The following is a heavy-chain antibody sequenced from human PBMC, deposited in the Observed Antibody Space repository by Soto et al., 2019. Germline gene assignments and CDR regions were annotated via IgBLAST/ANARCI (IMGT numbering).Heavy chain of an antibody. V-gene: IGHV4-31*03. CDR3: ARDGSGSFFDY. CDR1: GGSISSGGYY. J-gene: IGHJ4*02. D-gene: IGHD3-10*01. Sequence: QVQLQESGPGLVKPSQTLSLTCSVSGGSISSGGYYWSWIRQHPGKGLEWIGYIYYGGSTYYNPSLKSRVTISVDTSKNQFSLKLSSVTAADTAVYYCARDGSGSFFDYWGQGTLVTVSS. CDR2: IYYGGST.